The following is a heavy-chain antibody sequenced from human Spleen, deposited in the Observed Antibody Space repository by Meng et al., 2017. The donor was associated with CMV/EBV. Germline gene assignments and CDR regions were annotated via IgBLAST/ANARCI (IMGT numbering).Heavy chain of an antibody. J-gene: IGHJ4*02. D-gene: IGHD5-24*01. CDR1: GGTFSSYP. Sequence: CCKACGGTFSSYPISWVRQAPGQGLEWMGRIIPILGIANYAQKFQGRVTITADKSTSTAYMELSSLRSEDTAVYYCARARDGYYFDYWGQGTLVTVSS. CDR3: ARARDGYYFDY. CDR2: IIPILGIA. V-gene: IGHV1-69*04.